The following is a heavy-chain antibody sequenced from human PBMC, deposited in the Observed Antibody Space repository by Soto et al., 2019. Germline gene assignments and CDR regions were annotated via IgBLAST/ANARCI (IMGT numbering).Heavy chain of an antibody. Sequence: GESLKISCAASQFSFSIYWMHWVRQVPGKGPAWVSRINHDGSKTEYADSVKGRFTISRDNTNNTLYLRMNSLRVEDTAMYYCVREPWGFSGTWYDYWGQGTLVTVSS. CDR1: QFSFSIYW. J-gene: IGHJ4*02. V-gene: IGHV3-74*01. CDR2: INHDGSKT. CDR3: VREPWGFSGTWYDY. D-gene: IGHD6-13*01.